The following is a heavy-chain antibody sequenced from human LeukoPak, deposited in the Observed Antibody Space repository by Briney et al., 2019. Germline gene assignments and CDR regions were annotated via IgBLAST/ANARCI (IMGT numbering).Heavy chain of an antibody. CDR2: ISAYNGDT. CDR3: AGTYYDFWSGYNYYYYMDV. D-gene: IGHD3-3*01. Sequence: ASVKVSCKASGYTFNRYGITWVRQAPGQGLEWMGWISAYNGDTKYAQKVQGRVTMTTDTSTSTAYMELRSLRSDDTAVYYCAGTYYDFWSGYNYYYYMDVWGKGTTVTVSS. V-gene: IGHV1-18*01. CDR1: GYTFNRYG. J-gene: IGHJ6*03.